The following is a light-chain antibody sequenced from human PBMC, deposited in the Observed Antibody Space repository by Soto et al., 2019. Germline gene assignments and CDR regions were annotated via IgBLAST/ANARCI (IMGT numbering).Light chain of an antibody. J-gene: IGKJ5*01. CDR2: GAS. CDR3: QQYGSSPPKT. V-gene: IGKV3-20*01. CDR1: QSVSSN. Sequence: EIVMTQSPATLSVSPGERATLSCRASQSVSSNLAWYQQKPGQAPRLLIYGASNRATGIPDRFSGSGSGTDFTLTISRLEPEDFAVYYCQQYGSSPPKTFGQGTRLEIK.